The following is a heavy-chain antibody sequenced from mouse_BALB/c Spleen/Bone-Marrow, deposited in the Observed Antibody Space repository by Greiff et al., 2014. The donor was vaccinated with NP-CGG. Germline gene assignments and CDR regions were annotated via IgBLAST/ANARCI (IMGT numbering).Heavy chain of an antibody. CDR2: IYPGSGST. D-gene: IGHD1-3*01. CDR3: TRSGFNYYFDF. CDR1: GYTFTSYW. V-gene: IGHV1S22*01. J-gene: IGHJ2*01. Sequence: GSELVRPGTSVKLSCKASGYTFTSYWMHWVKQRHGQGLEWIGNIYPGSGSTNYDEKFKNKVTLTVDTPSSTAYMHLSSPTSDDSAVYYCTRSGFNYYFDFWGQGTTLTVSS.